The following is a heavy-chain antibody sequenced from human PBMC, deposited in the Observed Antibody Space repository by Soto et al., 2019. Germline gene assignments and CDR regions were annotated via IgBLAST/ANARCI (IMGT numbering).Heavy chain of an antibody. J-gene: IGHJ5*02. Sequence: SETLSLTCAVSGGSISSSNWWSWVRQPPGKGLEWIGEIYHSGSTNYNPSLKSRVTISVDKSKNQFSLKLSSVTAADTAVYYCAREFKGEGIAARVLRGKDWFDPWGQGTLVTVSS. V-gene: IGHV4-4*02. CDR2: IYHSGST. D-gene: IGHD6-13*01. CDR3: AREFKGEGIAARVLRGKDWFDP. CDR1: GGSISSSNW.